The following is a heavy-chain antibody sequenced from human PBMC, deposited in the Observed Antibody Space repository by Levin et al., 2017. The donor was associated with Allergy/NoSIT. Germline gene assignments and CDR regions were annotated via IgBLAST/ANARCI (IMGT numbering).Heavy chain of an antibody. J-gene: IGHJ4*02. Sequence: RPSETLSLICTVSGYSISSGYYWGWIRQPPGKGLEWIGSIFHGGTTYYNPSLKSRGTISVDTSKNQFSLKLTSVTAADTAVYYCAREYSSSWRFFDYWGQGTLVTVSS. CDR2: IFHGGTT. CDR3: AREYSSSWRFFDY. CDR1: GYSISSGYY. V-gene: IGHV4-38-2*02. D-gene: IGHD6-13*01.